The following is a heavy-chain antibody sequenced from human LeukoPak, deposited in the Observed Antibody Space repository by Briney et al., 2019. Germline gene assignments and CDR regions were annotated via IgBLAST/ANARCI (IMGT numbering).Heavy chain of an antibody. V-gene: IGHV1-18*01. CDR3: ARRRNLYSSSSRSGNWFDP. CDR2: ISAYNGNT. D-gene: IGHD6-6*01. J-gene: IGHJ5*02. CDR1: GYTFTSYG. Sequence: ASVKVSCKASGYTFTSYGIRWVRQAPGKGLEWMGWISAYNGNTNYAQKLQGRVTITTDTSTSTPYMELRSLRSDDTAVYYCARRRNLYSSSSRSGNWFDPWGQGTLVTVSS.